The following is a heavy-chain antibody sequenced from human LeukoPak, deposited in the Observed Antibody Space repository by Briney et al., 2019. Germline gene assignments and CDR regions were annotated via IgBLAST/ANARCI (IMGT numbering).Heavy chain of an antibody. D-gene: IGHD6-19*01. V-gene: IGHV4-30-4*08. CDR3: ARERAVAGRLDY. CDR2: IYYSGST. Sequence: SETLSLTCTVSGGSISSGDYYWSWIRQPPGKGLEWIGYIYYSGSTYYNPSLKSRVTISLDTSKNQFSPKLSSVTAADTAVYYCARERAVAGRLDYWGQGTLVTVSS. J-gene: IGHJ4*02. CDR1: GGSISSGDYY.